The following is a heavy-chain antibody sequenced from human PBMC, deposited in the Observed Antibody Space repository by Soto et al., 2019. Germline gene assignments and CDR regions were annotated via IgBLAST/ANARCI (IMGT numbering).Heavy chain of an antibody. CDR3: ARGLNRRYYDFWRILDD. D-gene: IGHD3-3*01. V-gene: IGHV4-59*01. Sequence: QVQLQESGPGLVKPSETLSLTCTVSGGSISSYYWSWIRQPPGKGLEWIGYIYYSGSTNYNPSLKSRVTISVDTSKNQFSLKLSSVTAADTAGYYCARGLNRRYYDFWRILDDWGQGTLVTVSS. CDR1: GGSISSYY. J-gene: IGHJ4*02. CDR2: IYYSGST.